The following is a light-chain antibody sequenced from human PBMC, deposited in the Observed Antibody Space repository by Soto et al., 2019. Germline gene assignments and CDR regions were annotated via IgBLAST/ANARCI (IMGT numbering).Light chain of an antibody. CDR3: AAWDDSGYV. J-gene: IGLJ1*01. Sequence: QSVLTQPPSASGTPGQRVSISCSGSRSNIGSNYVYWYQQLPGTAPKFLIYRNDQRPSGVPDRFSGSKSGTSAPLAISRLRSEDEADYYCAAWDDSGYVFGTGTKLTVL. CDR2: RND. V-gene: IGLV1-47*01. CDR1: RSNIGSNY.